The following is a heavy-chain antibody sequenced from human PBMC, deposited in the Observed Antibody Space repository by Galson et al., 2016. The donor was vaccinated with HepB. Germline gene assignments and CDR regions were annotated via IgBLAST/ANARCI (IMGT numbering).Heavy chain of an antibody. J-gene: IGHJ2*01. D-gene: IGHD6-13*01. CDR2: ISYDGSNK. Sequence: SLRLSCAASGFIFSRYAMSWVRQAPGKGLEWVAVISYDGSNKYYADSVKGRFTISRDNSKNTLYLQMNSLRAEDTAVYYCARDSSSWFRSYWYFDLWGRGTLVTVSS. CDR3: ARDSSSWFRSYWYFDL. CDR1: GFIFSRYA. V-gene: IGHV3-30-3*01.